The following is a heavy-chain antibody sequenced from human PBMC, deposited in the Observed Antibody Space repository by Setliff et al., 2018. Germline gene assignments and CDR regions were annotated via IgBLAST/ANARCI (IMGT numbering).Heavy chain of an antibody. J-gene: IGHJ4*02. Sequence: GGLRLSCAASGLTFTSKWMHWVRQAPGKGLVWVSRINGDGSITSYADSVRGRSTISRDNSRNTFFLQMNNLRAEDTATYYCAKDRVNDGYWDFDSWGQGIVVTVSS. CDR3: AKDRVNDGYWDFDS. D-gene: IGHD1-1*01. CDR2: INGDGSIT. V-gene: IGHV3-74*01. CDR1: GLTFTSKW.